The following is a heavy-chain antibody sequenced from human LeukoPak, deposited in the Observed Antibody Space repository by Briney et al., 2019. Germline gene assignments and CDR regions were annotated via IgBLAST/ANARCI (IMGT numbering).Heavy chain of an antibody. D-gene: IGHD2-2*01. CDR2: ITNSGTST. CDR1: GFDFNTYA. CDR3: AKELTRTAPIPQSGSDP. V-gene: IGHV3-23*01. Sequence: GGFLRLSCAAAGFDFNTYAMTWVRQAPGKGLEWVSSITNSGTSTYYADSVKGRFTISRDNSKNMLYLQMNSLRGDDMAIYYCAKELTRTAPIPQSGSDPWGQGTLVIVSS. J-gene: IGHJ5*02.